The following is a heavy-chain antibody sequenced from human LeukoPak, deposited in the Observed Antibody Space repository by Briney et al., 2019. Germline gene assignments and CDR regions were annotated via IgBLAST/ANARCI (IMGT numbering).Heavy chain of an antibody. CDR3: ARSGTAAAGNYYCYGMDV. J-gene: IGHJ6*02. V-gene: IGHV1-18*01. CDR1: GYTFTSYG. Sequence: ASVKVSCKASGYTFTSYGIRWVRQAPGQGREWMGLISAYKGNTNYAQKLQGRVTMTTDTSTSTAYMELRSLRSDDTAVYYCARSGTAAAGNYYCYGMDVWGQGTTVTVSS. D-gene: IGHD6-13*01. CDR2: ISAYKGNT.